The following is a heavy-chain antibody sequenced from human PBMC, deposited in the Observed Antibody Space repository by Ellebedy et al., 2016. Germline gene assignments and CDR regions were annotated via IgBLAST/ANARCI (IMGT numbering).Heavy chain of an antibody. CDR3: AESGYSYAWGH. J-gene: IGHJ4*02. Sequence: LSLTCAASGLTVSSVYISWFRQPPGRGPEWVSMTSPGGDTYYAISVRGRFTMSRDNSKNTLHLQMNSLTAEDTAVYFCAESGYSYAWGHWGQGTLVTVS. CDR2: TSPGGDT. V-gene: IGHV3-53*01. CDR1: GLTVSSVY. D-gene: IGHD5-18*01.